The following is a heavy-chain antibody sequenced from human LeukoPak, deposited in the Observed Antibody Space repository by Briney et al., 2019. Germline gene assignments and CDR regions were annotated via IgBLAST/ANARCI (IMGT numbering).Heavy chain of an antibody. J-gene: IGHJ4*02. D-gene: IGHD2-15*01. CDR1: GYTFTSYG. Sequence: KVSCKASGYTFTSYGISWVRQAPGQGLEWMGIIYPGDFDTRYSPSFQGQVTVSADNSINTAYLQWSSLKASDTAMYYCARPDCSGGTCYYDYWGQGTLVTVSS. V-gene: IGHV5-51*01. CDR3: ARPDCSGGTCYYDY. CDR2: IYPGDFDT.